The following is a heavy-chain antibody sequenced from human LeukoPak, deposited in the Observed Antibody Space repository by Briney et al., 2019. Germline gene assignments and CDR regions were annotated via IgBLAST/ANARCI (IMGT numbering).Heavy chain of an antibody. CDR2: IRYDGSSK. V-gene: IGHV3-30*02. CDR1: GFTFSNYG. J-gene: IGHJ4*02. CDR3: ARDNDLLRYFDWPLDY. D-gene: IGHD3-9*01. Sequence: GGSLRLSCAASGFTFSNYGMHWVRQAPGKGLEWVTSIRYDGSSKYYADSVKGRFTISRDDSKNTLYLQMNSLRAEDTAVYYCARDNDLLRYFDWPLDYWGQGTLVTVSS.